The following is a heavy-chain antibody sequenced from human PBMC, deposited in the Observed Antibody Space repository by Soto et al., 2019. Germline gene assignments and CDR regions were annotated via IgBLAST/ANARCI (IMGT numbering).Heavy chain of an antibody. J-gene: IGHJ4*02. D-gene: IGHD1-1*01. CDR1: GYTFSDYY. V-gene: IGHV1-2*02. CDR3: AREPATAEPEGVGL. CDR2: INPNSGGT. Sequence: ASVKVSCKASGYTFSDYYIHWVRQAPGQGLEWMGWINPNSGGTKYAPKFQGGVTMTRDTSITTAYMELSRLRSGDTAVYYCAREPATAEPEGVGLWGQGTMGTVYS.